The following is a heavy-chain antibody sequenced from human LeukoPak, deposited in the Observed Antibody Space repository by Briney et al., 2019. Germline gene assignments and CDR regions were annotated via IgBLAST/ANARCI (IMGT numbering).Heavy chain of an antibody. CDR1: GFTFSSYE. Sequence: GGSLRLSCAASGFTFSSYEMNWARQAPGKGLEWVAYISSSGSTTHYAGSVKGRFTISRDNAKNSLYLQMNSLRAEDTAVYYCARDTSITSFDYWGQGTLVTVSS. CDR3: ARDTSITSFDY. V-gene: IGHV3-48*03. D-gene: IGHD5-24*01. CDR2: ISSSGSTT. J-gene: IGHJ4*02.